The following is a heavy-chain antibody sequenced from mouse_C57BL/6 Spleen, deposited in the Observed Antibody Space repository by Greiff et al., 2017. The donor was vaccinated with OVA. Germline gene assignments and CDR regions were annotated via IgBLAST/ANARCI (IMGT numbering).Heavy chain of an antibody. D-gene: IGHD2-2*01. CDR1: GYTFTDYN. V-gene: IGHV1-18*01. CDR3: ARCGFCYGYDGYFDV. Sequence: EVQLQQSGPELVKPGASVKIPCTASGYTFTDYNMDWVKQSHGKSLEWIGDINPNNGGTIYNTKFTGKATLTVHQSSRTAYMELRSLTPEDTAIYYCARCGFCYGYDGYFDVWGTGTTVTVSS. CDR2: INPNNGGT. J-gene: IGHJ1*03.